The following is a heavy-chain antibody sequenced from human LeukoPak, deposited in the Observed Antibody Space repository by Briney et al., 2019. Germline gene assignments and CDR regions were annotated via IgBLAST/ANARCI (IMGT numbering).Heavy chain of an antibody. D-gene: IGHD6-19*01. Sequence: ASVKVSCKASGYTFTGYYMHWVRQAPGQGLEWMGWINPNSGGTNYAQKFQGRVTMTRDTSISTAYMELSRLRSDDTAVYYCARVGGYSSGWPNYYYYYMDVWGKGTTVTISS. CDR1: GYTFTGYY. CDR3: ARVGGYSSGWPNYYYYYMDV. CDR2: INPNSGGT. J-gene: IGHJ6*03. V-gene: IGHV1-2*02.